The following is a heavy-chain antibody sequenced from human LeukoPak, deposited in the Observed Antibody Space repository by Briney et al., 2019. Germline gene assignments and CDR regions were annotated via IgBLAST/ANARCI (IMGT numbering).Heavy chain of an antibody. Sequence: GGSLRLSCAASGFTFSSYEMNWVRQAPGKGLEWVSYMSNSGSTRYYADSVKGRFTISRDNAKSSMYLQMNSLRAEDTAVYYCARGSLSQYRSGWTHDYWGQGTLVTVSS. D-gene: IGHD6-19*01. J-gene: IGHJ4*02. CDR3: ARGSLSQYRSGWTHDY. V-gene: IGHV3-48*03. CDR1: GFTFSSYE. CDR2: MSNSGSTR.